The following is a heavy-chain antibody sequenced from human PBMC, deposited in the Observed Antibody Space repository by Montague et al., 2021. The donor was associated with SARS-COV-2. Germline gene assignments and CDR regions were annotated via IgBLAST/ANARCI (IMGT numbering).Heavy chain of an antibody. Sequence: TLSLTCTVSGGSISSGSYYWSWIRQPAGKGLEWIGSISISGNTNYNPSLKSRVTISVDTSKNQFSLKLSSVTAADTAVYYCARDIAVAGLFDYWGQGTLVTVSS. CDR2: ISISGNT. CDR3: ARDIAVAGLFDY. D-gene: IGHD6-19*01. CDR1: GGSISSGSYY. J-gene: IGHJ4*02. V-gene: IGHV4-61*02.